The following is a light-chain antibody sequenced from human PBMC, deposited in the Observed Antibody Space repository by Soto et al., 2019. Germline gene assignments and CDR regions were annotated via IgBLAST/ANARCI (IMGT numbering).Light chain of an antibody. CDR1: SSDVGSYNR. Sequence: QSVLTQPPSVSGSPGQSVTISCTGTSSDVGSYNRVSWYQQPPGTAPKLMIYEVNYRPSGVPDRVSGSKSGNTASLTISGLQAEDEADYYCSSYTSSSTYVFGTGTKLTVL. J-gene: IGLJ1*01. V-gene: IGLV2-18*02. CDR2: EVN. CDR3: SSYTSSSTYV.